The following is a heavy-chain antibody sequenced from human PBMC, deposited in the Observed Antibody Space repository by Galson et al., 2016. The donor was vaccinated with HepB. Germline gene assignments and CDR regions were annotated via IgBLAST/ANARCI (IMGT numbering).Heavy chain of an antibody. J-gene: IGHJ4*02. CDR3: AREGATSIGGFGY. Sequence: SVKVSCKASGYTFTSYYMHWVRQAPGQGLEWMGIINPSGGSTSYAQNFQGRVTMTRDTSTSTVYMELSSLRSEDSAMYYCAREGATSIGGFGYWGQGTLVPVSS. V-gene: IGHV1-46*01. CDR1: GYTFTSYY. CDR2: INPSGGST. D-gene: IGHD1-26*01.